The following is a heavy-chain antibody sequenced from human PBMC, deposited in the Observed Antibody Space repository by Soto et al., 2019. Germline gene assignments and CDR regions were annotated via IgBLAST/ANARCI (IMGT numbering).Heavy chain of an antibody. D-gene: IGHD3-22*01. J-gene: IGHJ4*02. CDR2: ITISGASV. V-gene: IGHV3-21*01. CDR1: GFTFTRYS. CDR3: ARDYYYDSSGYSPLDY. Sequence: GGSLRLSCAASGFTFTRYSMNWVRQAPGKSLEWVSSITISGASVYYADSVKGRFTISRDNAKTSLFLQMNSLRAEDTAVYYCARDYYYDSSGYSPLDYWGQGTLVTVSS.